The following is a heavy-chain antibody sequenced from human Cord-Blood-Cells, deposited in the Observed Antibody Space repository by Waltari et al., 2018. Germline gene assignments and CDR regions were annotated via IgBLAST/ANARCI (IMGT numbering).Heavy chain of an antibody. CDR1: GFTLSSYV. CDR3: ARDRERRFRELYYFDY. D-gene: IGHD3-10*01. J-gene: IGHJ4*02. Sequence: EVQLLESGGGLLQPGGSLRSSCASSGFTLSSYVMNWVSQAPGKGLECVSYIGSSGSTMYYADSVKGRFTISRDNAKNSLYLQMNSLRAEDTAVYYCARDRERRFRELYYFDYWGQGTLVTVSS. V-gene: IGHV3-48*03. CDR2: IGSSGSTM.